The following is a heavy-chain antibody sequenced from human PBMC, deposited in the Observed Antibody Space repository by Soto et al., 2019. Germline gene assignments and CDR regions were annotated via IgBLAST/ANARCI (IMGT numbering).Heavy chain of an antibody. CDR2: IRSSGRTV. CDR1: GLMFSSYD. J-gene: IGHJ4*02. D-gene: IGHD3-16*01. V-gene: IGHV3-48*03. Sequence: GGSLRLSCAASGLMFSSYDMIWVRQAPGKGLEWVSYIRSSGRTVYYADSVKGRFTITRDNAKNSLFLQMNSLRDEDTAVYYCATYPWGSSIDYWGQGTLVTVSS. CDR3: ATYPWGSSIDY.